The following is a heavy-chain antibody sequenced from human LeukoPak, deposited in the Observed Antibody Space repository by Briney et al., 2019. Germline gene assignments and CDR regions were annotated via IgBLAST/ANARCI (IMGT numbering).Heavy chain of an antibody. CDR2: INHSGST. CDR1: GGSFSGYY. Sequence: SETLSLTCAVYGGSFSGYYWNWVRQPPGKGLEWIGEINHSGSTNYNSSLERRVTISLDTSKNQFSLKLSSVTAADTAVYFCTRGLLVPAATRYWYFDLWGRGTLVTVSS. CDR3: TRGLLVPAATRYWYFDL. V-gene: IGHV4-34*01. J-gene: IGHJ2*01. D-gene: IGHD2-2*01.